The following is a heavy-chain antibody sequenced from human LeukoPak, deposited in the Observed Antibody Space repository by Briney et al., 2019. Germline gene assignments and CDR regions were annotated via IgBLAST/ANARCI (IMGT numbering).Heavy chain of an antibody. D-gene: IGHD4-11*01. CDR2: IYSGGST. CDR1: GFTVSSNY. J-gene: IGHJ4*02. Sequence: GGSLRLSCAASGFTVSSNYMSWVRQAPGRGLEWVSVIYSGGSTYYADSVKGRFTISRDNSKNTLYLQMNSLRAEDTAVYYCARERSYILDYWGQGTLVTVSS. V-gene: IGHV3-53*01. CDR3: ARERSYILDY.